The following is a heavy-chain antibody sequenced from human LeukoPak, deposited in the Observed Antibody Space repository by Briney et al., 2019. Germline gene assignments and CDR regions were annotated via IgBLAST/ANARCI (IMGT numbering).Heavy chain of an antibody. V-gene: IGHV3-7*03. J-gene: IGHJ6*02. Sequence: GGSLRLSCAASGFTFSSYWMRWVRQAPGKGLEWVANIKQDGSEKNYVDSVKGRFTISRDNAKNSLYLQMNSLRAEDTAVYYCARQLVSSYYGMDVWGQGTTVTVSS. D-gene: IGHD6-6*01. CDR1: GFTFSSYW. CDR2: IKQDGSEK. CDR3: ARQLVSSYYGMDV.